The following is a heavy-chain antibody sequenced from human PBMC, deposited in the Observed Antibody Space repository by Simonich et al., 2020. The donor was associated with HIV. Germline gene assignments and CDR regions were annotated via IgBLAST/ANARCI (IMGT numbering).Heavy chain of an antibody. J-gene: IGHJ4*02. D-gene: IGHD2-2*01. CDR3: ARGFYQSLYYFDY. CDR2: INHSGST. CDR1: GGSLSGYY. Sequence: QVQLQQWGAGLLKPSETLSLTCAVYGGSLSGYYWSWIRQPPGKGLEWIWEINHSGSTNYNPSLKSRVTISVDTSKNQFSLKLSSVTAADTAVYYCARGFYQSLYYFDYWGQGTLVTVSS. V-gene: IGHV4-34*01.